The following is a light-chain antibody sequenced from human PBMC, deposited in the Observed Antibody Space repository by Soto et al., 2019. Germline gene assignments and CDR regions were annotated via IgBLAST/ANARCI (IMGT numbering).Light chain of an antibody. V-gene: IGKV1-39*01. Sequence: DIHMTQSPSSLSASVGDRVTITCRASQSISSYVNWYQQKSGKAPKLLIYAASSLQSGVPSRFSGSGSGTDFTLTISSLQPEDFATYFCQQSYSTPPWTFGQGTKVDIK. CDR3: QQSYSTPPWT. CDR1: QSISSY. CDR2: AAS. J-gene: IGKJ1*01.